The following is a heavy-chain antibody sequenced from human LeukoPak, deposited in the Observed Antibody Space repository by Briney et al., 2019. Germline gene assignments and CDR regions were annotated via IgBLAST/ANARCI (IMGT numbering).Heavy chain of an antibody. CDR1: GGSISSGSYY. CDR3: ARAGLGIATKFDP. CDR2: IYSSGST. D-gene: IGHD6-13*01. J-gene: IGHJ5*02. V-gene: IGHV4-61*02. Sequence: SETLSLTCSVSGGSISSGSYYWSWTRQPAGKGLEWIGRIYSSGSTNYNPSLKSRVTISVDTSKNQFSLKLSSVTAADTAVYYCARAGLGIATKFDPWGQGTLVTVSS.